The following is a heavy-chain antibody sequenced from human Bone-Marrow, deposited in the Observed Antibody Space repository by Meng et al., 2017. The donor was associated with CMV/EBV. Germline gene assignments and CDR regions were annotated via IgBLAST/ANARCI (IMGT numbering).Heavy chain of an antibody. V-gene: IGHV3-21*01. J-gene: IGHJ6*02. CDR3: ARAAVVTYYYYYGMDV. Sequence: GESLKISCAASEFTISSFGINWVRQAPGKGLEWVSFISSSGSYTYYGDSVKGRFTISRDNAKNSLYLQMNSLRAEDTAVYYCARAAVVTYYYYYGMDVWGQGTTVTVSS. D-gene: IGHD4-23*01. CDR1: EFTISSFG. CDR2: ISSSGSYT.